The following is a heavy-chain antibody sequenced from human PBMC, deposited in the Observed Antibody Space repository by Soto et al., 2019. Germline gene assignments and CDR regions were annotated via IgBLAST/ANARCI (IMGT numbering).Heavy chain of an antibody. V-gene: IGHV3-30-3*01. CDR2: ISYDGSNK. CDR3: ARAAGIRSLYSIYYGMEF. CDR1: VFTFSSYA. Sequence: PMGSVRLSCAASVFTFSSYAMHCVRQSPGKWLEWVAVISYDGSNKYYADSVKGRFTISRDNSKNTLYLQMNSMRAEDTAVYYCARAAGIRSLYSIYYGMEFWCEGSPDTVS. D-gene: IGHD1-26*01. J-gene: IGHJ6*02.